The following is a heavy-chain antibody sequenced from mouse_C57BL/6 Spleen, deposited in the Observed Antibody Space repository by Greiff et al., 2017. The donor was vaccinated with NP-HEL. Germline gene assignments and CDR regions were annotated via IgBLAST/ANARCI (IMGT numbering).Heavy chain of an antibody. V-gene: IGHV1-55*01. J-gene: IGHJ3*01. Sequence: VQLQQSGAELVKPGASVKMSCKASGYTFTSYWITWVKQRPGQGLEWIGDIYPGSGSTNYNEKFKSKATLTVDTSSSTAYMQLSSLTSEDSAVYYCAREGYYGSSAWFAYWGQRTLVTVSA. D-gene: IGHD1-1*01. CDR3: AREGYYGSSAWFAY. CDR1: GYTFTSYW. CDR2: IYPGSGST.